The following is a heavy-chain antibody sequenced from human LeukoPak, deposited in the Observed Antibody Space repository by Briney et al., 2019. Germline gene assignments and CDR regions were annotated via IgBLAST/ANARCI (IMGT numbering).Heavy chain of an antibody. V-gene: IGHV4-39*01. D-gene: IGHD5/OR15-5a*01. CDR3: ARPQRYSMYALDY. CDR2: IYYSGST. J-gene: IGHJ4*02. CDR1: GGSISSDGYY. Sequence: SETLSLTCTVSGGSISSDGYYWTWIRQPPGKKLEWIGNIYYSGSTYYNPSLKSRVTISVDTSKNQFSLKLSSVTAADTAVYYCARPQRYSMYALDYWGQGTLVTVSS.